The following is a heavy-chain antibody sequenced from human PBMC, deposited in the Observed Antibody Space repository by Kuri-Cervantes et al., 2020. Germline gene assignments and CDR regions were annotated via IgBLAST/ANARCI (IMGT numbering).Heavy chain of an antibody. CDR3: ARVQSGSYGWFDP. CDR1: GYTFATYG. Sequence: ASVTVSCMASGYTFATYGFRWVRKAPGQGLEWMGWISVHNGDTNYAQKVQGRVTMTTDTSTSTAYMELRTLRSDDTAVYYCARVQSGSYGWFDPWGQGTLVTVSS. V-gene: IGHV1-18*01. D-gene: IGHD1-26*01. CDR2: ISVHNGDT. J-gene: IGHJ5*02.